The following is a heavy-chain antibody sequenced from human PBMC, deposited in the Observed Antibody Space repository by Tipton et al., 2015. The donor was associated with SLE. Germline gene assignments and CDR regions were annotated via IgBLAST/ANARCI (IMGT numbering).Heavy chain of an antibody. CDR1: GFTVRTSY. V-gene: IGHV3-53*04. CDR2: IYPGVTT. D-gene: IGHD2-2*01. CDR3: AGSTSNPYDYYMDV. Sequence: SLRLSCAASGFTVRTSYMSWVRQAPGKGLEWVSVIYPGVTTYYADSVMGRFTISRHSSKDTLYLQMNSLRVEDTAVYYCAGSTSNPYDYYMDVWGKGTTVTVSS. J-gene: IGHJ6*03.